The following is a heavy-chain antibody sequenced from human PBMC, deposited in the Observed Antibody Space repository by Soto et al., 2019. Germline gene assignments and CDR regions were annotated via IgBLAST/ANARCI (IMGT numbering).Heavy chain of an antibody. V-gene: IGHV4-34*01. Sequence: SETLSLTCAFYGGSFDDFYWSWVRQSPGKGLEWVGEISHDGGTNYSPSLASRVSISVDTSKNQFSLHLRSVTAADTGLYYCARGQLVWYGDLTPYHRDMDVWGQGTTVTVS. CDR2: ISHDGGT. J-gene: IGHJ6*02. CDR1: GGSFDDFY. CDR3: ARGQLVWYGDLTPYHRDMDV. D-gene: IGHD3-10*01.